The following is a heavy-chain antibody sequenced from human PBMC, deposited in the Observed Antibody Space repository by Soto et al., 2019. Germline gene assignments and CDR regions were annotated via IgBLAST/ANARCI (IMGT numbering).Heavy chain of an antibody. V-gene: IGHV4-34*01. Sequence: SETLSLTCAFYGGSFDDFYWSWVRQSPGKGLEWVGEISHDGGTNYSPSLASRVSISVDTSKNQFSLHLRSVTAADTGLYYCARGQLVWYGDLTPYHRDMDVWGQGTTVTVS. CDR2: ISHDGGT. J-gene: IGHJ6*02. CDR1: GGSFDDFY. CDR3: ARGQLVWYGDLTPYHRDMDV. D-gene: IGHD3-10*01.